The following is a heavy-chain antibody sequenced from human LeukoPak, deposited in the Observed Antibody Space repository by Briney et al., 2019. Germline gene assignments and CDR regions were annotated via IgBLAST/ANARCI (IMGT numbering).Heavy chain of an antibody. CDR2: IYYSGST. V-gene: IGHV4-61*05. Sequence: SETLSLTCTVSGDSISSSSSYWGWIRQPPGKGLEWIGYIYYSGSTNYNPSLKSRVTISVDTSKNQFSLKLSSVTAADTAVYYCASLSGGAFDIWGQGTMVTVSS. CDR3: ASLSGGAFDI. J-gene: IGHJ3*02. CDR1: GDSISSSSSY. D-gene: IGHD6-19*01.